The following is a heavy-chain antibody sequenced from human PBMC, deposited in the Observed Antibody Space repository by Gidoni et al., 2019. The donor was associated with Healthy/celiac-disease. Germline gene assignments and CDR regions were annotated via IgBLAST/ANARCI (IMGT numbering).Heavy chain of an antibody. V-gene: IGHV1-69*01. J-gene: IGHJ2*01. CDR3: ARGGGSGDHHWYFDL. CDR1: GGTFSSSA. CDR2: IIPIFGTA. Sequence: VQLVQSGAEVKKPGSSVQVSCKASGGTFSSSAISWVRQAPGQGLEWMGGIIPIFGTANYAQKCQGRVTITADESTSTAYMELSSLRSEDTAVYYCARGGGSGDHHWYFDLWGRGTLATVSS. D-gene: IGHD1-26*01.